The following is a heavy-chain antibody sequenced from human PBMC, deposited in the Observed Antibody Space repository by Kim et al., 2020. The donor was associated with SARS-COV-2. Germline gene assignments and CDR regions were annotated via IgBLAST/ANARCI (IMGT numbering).Heavy chain of an antibody. Sequence: AGSGKGRFTISRDNAKNTLYLQMNSLRAEDTAVYYCARRAYSSGWWYFDYWGQGTLVTVSS. CDR3: ARRAYSSGWWYFDY. J-gene: IGHJ4*02. D-gene: IGHD6-19*01. V-gene: IGHV3-74*01.